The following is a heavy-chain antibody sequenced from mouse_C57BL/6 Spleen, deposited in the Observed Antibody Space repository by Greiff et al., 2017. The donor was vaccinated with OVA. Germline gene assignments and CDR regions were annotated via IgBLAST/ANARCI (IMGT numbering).Heavy chain of an antibody. CDR3: ARFWTTVVEDAMDY. CDR1: GYTFTSYG. CDR2: IYPRSGNT. D-gene: IGHD1-1*01. V-gene: IGHV1-81*01. Sequence: VKLMESGAELARPGASVKLSCKASGYTFTSYGISWVKQRTGQGLEWIGEIYPRSGNTYYNEKFKGKATLTADKSSSTAYMELRSLTSEDSAVYFCARFWTTVVEDAMDYWGQGTSVTVSS. J-gene: IGHJ4*01.